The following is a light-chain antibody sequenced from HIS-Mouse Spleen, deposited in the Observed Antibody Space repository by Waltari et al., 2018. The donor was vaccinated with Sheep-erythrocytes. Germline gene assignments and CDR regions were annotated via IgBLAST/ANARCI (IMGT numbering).Light chain of an antibody. Sequence: SYELTQPPSVSVSPGQTASITCSGDKLGDKYACWYQQKPGQSPVLVIYQDSKRPSGIPERFSGSNAGNTAPLTISGTQAMDEADYYCQAWDSSTAVFGGWTKLTVL. CDR2: QDS. V-gene: IGLV3-1*01. CDR1: KLGDKY. CDR3: QAWDSSTAV. J-gene: IGLJ2*01.